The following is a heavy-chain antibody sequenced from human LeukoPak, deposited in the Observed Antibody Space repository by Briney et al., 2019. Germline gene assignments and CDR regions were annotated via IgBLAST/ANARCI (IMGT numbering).Heavy chain of an antibody. CDR2: INPNSGGT. CDR1: GYTFTGYY. CDR3: ARGARIFSNWFDP. J-gene: IGHJ5*02. D-gene: IGHD3-3*01. V-gene: IGHV1-2*06. Sequence: ASVKVSCKASGYTFTGYYMHWVRQAPGQGLEWMGRINPNSGGTNYAQKFQGRVTMTRDTSISTDYMEMSRLRSDDTAVYYCARGARIFSNWFDPWGQGTLVTVSS.